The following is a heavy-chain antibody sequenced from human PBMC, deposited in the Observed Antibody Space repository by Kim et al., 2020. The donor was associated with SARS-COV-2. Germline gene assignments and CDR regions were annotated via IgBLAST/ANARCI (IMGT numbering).Heavy chain of an antibody. V-gene: IGHV3-33*01. J-gene: IGHJ5*02. CDR3: ARGWFGMNWFDP. D-gene: IGHD3-10*01. Sequence: YYADTVKGRFTISRDNSKNKLYLQMNSLRAEDTAVYYCARGWFGMNWFDPWGQGTLVTVSS.